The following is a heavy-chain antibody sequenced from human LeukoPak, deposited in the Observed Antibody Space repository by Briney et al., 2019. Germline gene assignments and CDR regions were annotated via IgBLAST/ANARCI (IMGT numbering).Heavy chain of an antibody. V-gene: IGHV1-69*04. CDR1: GGTFSSYA. Sequence: ASVKVSCKASGGTFSSYAISWVRQAPGQGLEWMGRIIPILGIANYAQKFQGRVTITADKSTSTAYMELSSLRSEDTAVYYCARAGVAASYYYGSGSYIDYWGQGTLVTVSS. D-gene: IGHD3-10*01. CDR2: IIPILGIA. J-gene: IGHJ4*02. CDR3: ARAGVAASYYYGSGSYIDY.